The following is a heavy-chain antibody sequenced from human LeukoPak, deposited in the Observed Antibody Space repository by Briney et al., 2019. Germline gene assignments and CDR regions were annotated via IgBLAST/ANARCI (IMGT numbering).Heavy chain of an antibody. V-gene: IGHV4-39*01. CDR2: IYYSGST. J-gene: IGHJ4*02. CDR1: GGSISSSSYY. Sequence: SETLSLTCTVSGGSISSSSYYWGWIRQPPGKGLEWIGSIYYSGSTCYNPSLKSRVTISVDTSKNQFSLKLSSVTAADTAVYYCARQPALLEWLSLGWGQGTLVTVSS. D-gene: IGHD3-3*01. CDR3: ARQPALLEWLSLG.